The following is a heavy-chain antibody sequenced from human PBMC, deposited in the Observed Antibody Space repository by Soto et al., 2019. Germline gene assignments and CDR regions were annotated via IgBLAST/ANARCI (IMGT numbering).Heavy chain of an antibody. CDR2: IKQDGSEK. J-gene: IGHJ6*03. Sequence: GSLRLSCAASGFTFSSYWMSWVRQAPGKGLEWVANIKQDGSEKYYVDSVKGRFTISRDNAKNSLYLQMNSLRAEDTAVYYCARDYYDILTGYQPISYYYYYYMDVWGKGTTVTVSS. D-gene: IGHD3-9*01. V-gene: IGHV3-7*01. CDR3: ARDYYDILTGYQPISYYYYYYMDV. CDR1: GFTFSSYW.